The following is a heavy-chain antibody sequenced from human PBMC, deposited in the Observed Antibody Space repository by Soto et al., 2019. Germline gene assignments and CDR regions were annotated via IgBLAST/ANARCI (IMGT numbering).Heavy chain of an antibody. CDR3: ASTTATTPGTWFDP. V-gene: IGHV4-59*08. Sequence: SETLSLTCTVSGGSISSYYWSWIRQPPGKGLEWIGYIYYSGSTNYNPSLKSRVTISVDTSKNQFSLKLSSVTAADTAVYYCASTTATTPGTWFDPWGQGTLVTVSS. D-gene: IGHD4-17*01. J-gene: IGHJ5*02. CDR1: GGSISSYY. CDR2: IYYSGST.